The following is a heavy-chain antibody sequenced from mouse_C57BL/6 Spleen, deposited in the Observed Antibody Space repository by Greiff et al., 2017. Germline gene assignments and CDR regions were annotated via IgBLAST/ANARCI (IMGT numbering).Heavy chain of an antibody. V-gene: IGHV14-4*01. J-gene: IGHJ3*01. CDR1: GFNIKDDY. D-gene: IGHD2-5*01. CDR2: IDPENGDP. CDR3: TTDSNYDLPAY. Sequence: VHVKQSGAELVRPGASVKLSCTASGFNIKDDYMHWVKQRPEQGLEWIGWIDPENGDPEYASKFQGKATITADTSSNTAYLQLSSLTSEDTAVYYCTTDSNYDLPAYWGQGTLVTVSA.